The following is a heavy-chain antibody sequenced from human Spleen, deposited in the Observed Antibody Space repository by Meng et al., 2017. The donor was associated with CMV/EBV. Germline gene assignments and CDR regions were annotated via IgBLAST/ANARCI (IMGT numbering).Heavy chain of an antibody. V-gene: IGHV4-34*01. J-gene: IGHJ4*02. CDR3: ARRGRYCSNTRCSDFDY. CDR1: GGSFSGYY. CDR2: INHSGST. D-gene: IGHD2-2*01. Sequence: SETLSLTCAVYGGSFSGYYWSWIRQPPGKGLEWIGEINHSGSTNYNPSLKSRVTISVDTSKNQFSLKLSSVTAADTAVYYCARRGRYCSNTRCSDFDYWGQGALVTVSS.